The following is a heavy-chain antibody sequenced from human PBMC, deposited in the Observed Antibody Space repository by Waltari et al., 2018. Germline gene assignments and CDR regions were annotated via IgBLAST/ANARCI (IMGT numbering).Heavy chain of an antibody. CDR1: GGSFSGYY. D-gene: IGHD3-10*01. CDR3: ASYGSGSYYYYYYGMDV. Sequence: QVQLQQWGAGLLKPSETLSLTCAVYGGSFSGYYWSWIRQPPGKGLEWIGEINHIGSTNYNPSLKSRVTISVDTSKNQFSLKLSSVTAADTAVYYCASYGSGSYYYYYYGMDVWGQGTTVTVSS. V-gene: IGHV4-34*01. J-gene: IGHJ6*02. CDR2: INHIGST.